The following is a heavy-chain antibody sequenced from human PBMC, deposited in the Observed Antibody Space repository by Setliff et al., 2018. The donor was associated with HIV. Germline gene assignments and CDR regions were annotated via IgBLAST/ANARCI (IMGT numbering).Heavy chain of an antibody. D-gene: IGHD3-3*02. Sequence: PGGSLRLSCAASGYTFSSYWMAWVRQAPGKGLEWVANINQDGSEKNYVDSVKGRFTISRDNAKNSLYLQMDSLRVEDTTVYYCTRKLAPGHGMDVWGQGTTVTVSS. CDR2: INQDGSEK. CDR1: GYTFSSYW. CDR3: TRKLAPGHGMDV. J-gene: IGHJ6*02. V-gene: IGHV3-7*01.